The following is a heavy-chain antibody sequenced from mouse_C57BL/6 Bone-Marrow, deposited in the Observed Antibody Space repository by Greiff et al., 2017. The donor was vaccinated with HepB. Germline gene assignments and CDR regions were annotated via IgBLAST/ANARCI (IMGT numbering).Heavy chain of an antibody. CDR3: ARDGDGYFSYAMDY. J-gene: IGHJ4*01. V-gene: IGHV3-6*01. Sequence: EVQLVESGPGLVKPSQSLSLTCSVTGYSITSGYYWNWIRQFPGNKLEWMGYISYDGSNNYNPSLKNRISITRDTSKNQFFLKLNSVTTEDTATYYCARDGDGYFSYAMDYWGQGTSVTVSS. CDR1: GYSITSGYY. D-gene: IGHD2-3*01. CDR2: ISYDGSN.